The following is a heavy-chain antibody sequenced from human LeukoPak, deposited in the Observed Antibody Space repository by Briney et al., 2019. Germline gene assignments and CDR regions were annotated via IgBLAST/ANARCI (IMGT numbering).Heavy chain of an antibody. CDR1: GYTFTSYG. Sequence: ASVKVSCKASGYTFTSYGISWVRQAPGQGLEWMGWMNPNSGNTGYTQKFQGRVTITRNTSISTAYMELSSLRSEDTAVYYCARGYGNYWGQGTLVTVSS. D-gene: IGHD1-26*01. CDR3: ARGYGNY. CDR2: MNPNSGNT. V-gene: IGHV1-8*03. J-gene: IGHJ4*02.